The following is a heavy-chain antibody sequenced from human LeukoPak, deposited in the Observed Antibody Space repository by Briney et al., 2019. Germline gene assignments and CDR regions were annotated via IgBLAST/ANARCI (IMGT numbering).Heavy chain of an antibody. CDR3: ARVARCTSCFDVDY. V-gene: IGHV4-59*08. J-gene: IGHJ4*02. CDR1: GGSISSYY. Sequence: SETLSLTCTVSGGSISSYYWSWIRQHPGKGLEWIGYIYYSGSTNYNPSLKSRVTISVDTSKNQFSLTLSSVTAADTAVYYCARVARCTSCFDVDYWGQGTLVTVSS. CDR2: IYYSGST. D-gene: IGHD2-2*01.